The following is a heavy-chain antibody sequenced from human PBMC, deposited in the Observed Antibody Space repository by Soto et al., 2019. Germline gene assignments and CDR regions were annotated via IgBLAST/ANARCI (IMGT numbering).Heavy chain of an antibody. Sequence: PSETLSLTCTVSGGSISSYYWSWIRQPPGKGLEWIGYIYYSGSTNYNPSLKSRVTISVDTSKNQFSLKLSSVTAADTAVYYCARHLRYSSSWYHFDYWGQGTLVTVSS. CDR1: GGSISSYY. CDR3: ARHLRYSSSWYHFDY. V-gene: IGHV4-59*08. CDR2: IYYSGST. J-gene: IGHJ4*02. D-gene: IGHD6-13*01.